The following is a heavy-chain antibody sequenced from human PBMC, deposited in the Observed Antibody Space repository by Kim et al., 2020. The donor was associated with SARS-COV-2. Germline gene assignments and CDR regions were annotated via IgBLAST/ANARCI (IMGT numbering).Heavy chain of an antibody. Sequence: GGSLRLSCATSGFTFTTYWMHWVRLVPGKGLLWVSRVNNDGSNTMYADSVKGRFTISRYNAKNTLYLQMNSLRADDSGIYYCARDLATWGQGTLVTVSS. CDR2: VNNDGSNT. CDR3: ARDLAT. J-gene: IGHJ5*02. CDR1: GFTFTTYW. V-gene: IGHV3-74*03.